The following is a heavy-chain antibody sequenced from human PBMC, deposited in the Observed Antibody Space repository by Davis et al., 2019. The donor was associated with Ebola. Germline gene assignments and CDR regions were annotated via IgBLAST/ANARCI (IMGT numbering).Heavy chain of an antibody. V-gene: IGHV3-74*01. CDR2: IDTDGSTT. J-gene: IGHJ4*02. CDR3: ARDVAGRAGY. CDR1: GFTFSNYD. D-gene: IGHD1-14*01. Sequence: GESLKISCAASGFTFSNYDMSWVRHVPGKGLEWVSRIDTDGSTTNYADSVRGRFTISRDNAKNTLFLQMNSLRADDTAVYYCARDVAGRAGYWGQGTLVTVSS.